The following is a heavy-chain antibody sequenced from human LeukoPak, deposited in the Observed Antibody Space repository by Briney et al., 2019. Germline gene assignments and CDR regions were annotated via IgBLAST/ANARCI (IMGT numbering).Heavy chain of an antibody. V-gene: IGHV3-21*04. Sequence: PGGSLRLSCAASGFTLSSYSMNWVRQTPGKGLEWVSSISSSSSYIYYADSVKGRFTISRDNAKKLLYLQMNSLRAEDTAVYYCAKAGDYSNYALFYWGQGTLVTVSS. CDR2: ISSSSSYI. CDR3: AKAGDYSNYALFY. J-gene: IGHJ4*02. D-gene: IGHD4-11*01. CDR1: GFTLSSYS.